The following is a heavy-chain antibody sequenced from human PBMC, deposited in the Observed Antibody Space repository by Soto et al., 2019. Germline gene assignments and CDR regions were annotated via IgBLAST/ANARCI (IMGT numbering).Heavy chain of an antibody. CDR1: GFRFDEYA. Sequence: PRLSCAASGFRFDEYAMHWVRQAPGKGLEWVSGINWSGGSVGCADSVRGRFTISRDNVKNSLYLQMNSLRAEDTALYYCAKEREKVHMVRGVIINYYYGMDVWGQGTTVTVSS. CDR3: AKEREKVHMVRGVIINYYYGMDV. CDR2: INWSGGSV. V-gene: IGHV3-9*01. D-gene: IGHD3-10*01. J-gene: IGHJ6*02.